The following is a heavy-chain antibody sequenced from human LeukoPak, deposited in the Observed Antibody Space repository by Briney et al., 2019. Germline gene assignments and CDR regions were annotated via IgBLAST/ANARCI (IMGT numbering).Heavy chain of an antibody. CDR3: ARSTDSWTNYYGMDV. Sequence: GGSLRLSCAASGFTFSSYWMHWVRQAPEKGLVWVSRINSDETRTNFADSVKGRFTISRDNAKNTLYLQMNSLRAEDTAVYYCARSTDSWTNYYGMDVWGQGTTITVSS. D-gene: IGHD3/OR15-3a*01. CDR2: INSDETRT. J-gene: IGHJ6*02. CDR1: GFTFSSYW. V-gene: IGHV3-74*01.